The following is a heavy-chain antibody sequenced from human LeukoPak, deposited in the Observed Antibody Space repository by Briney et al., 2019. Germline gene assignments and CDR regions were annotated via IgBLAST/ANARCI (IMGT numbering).Heavy chain of an antibody. J-gene: IGHJ5*02. CDR2: IYESGST. Sequence: SGTLSLTCAVSGGSISSSNWWSWVRQPPGKGLEWIGYIYESGSTNYSPSLKSRVTISVDTSKNQFSLKLSSVTAADTGVYYCAKSGSVVVAANWFDPWGQGTLVTVSS. V-gene: IGHV4-4*02. D-gene: IGHD2-15*01. CDR1: GGSISSSNW. CDR3: AKSGSVVVAANWFDP.